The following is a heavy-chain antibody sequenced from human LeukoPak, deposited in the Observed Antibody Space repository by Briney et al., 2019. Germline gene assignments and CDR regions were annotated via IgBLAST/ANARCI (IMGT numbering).Heavy chain of an antibody. CDR3: ARDVDTAMVYFDY. J-gene: IGHJ4*02. Sequence: KTGGSLGLSCAASGFTFSSYSMNWVRQAPGKGLEWVSSISSSSSYIYYADSVKGRFTISRDNAKNSLYLQMNSLRAEDTAVYYCARDVDTAMVYFDYWGQGTLVTVSS. V-gene: IGHV3-21*01. CDR1: GFTFSSYS. D-gene: IGHD5-18*01. CDR2: ISSSSSYI.